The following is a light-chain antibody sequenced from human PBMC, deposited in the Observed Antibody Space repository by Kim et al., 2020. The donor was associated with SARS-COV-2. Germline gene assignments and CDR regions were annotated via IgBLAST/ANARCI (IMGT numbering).Light chain of an antibody. J-gene: IGKJ4*01. CDR1: QDINNY. CDR3: QQLKTYPLT. Sequence: ATVGDRVNITCRASQDINNYLAWYQQEPGKVPKLLIYAASTLQSGVPSRFSGSRSGTEFTLTISSLQPEDFATYYCQQLKTYPLTFGGGTKVDIK. CDR2: AAS. V-gene: IGKV1-9*01.